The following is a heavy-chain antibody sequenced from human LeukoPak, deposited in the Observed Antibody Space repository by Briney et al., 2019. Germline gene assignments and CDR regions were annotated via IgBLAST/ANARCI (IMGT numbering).Heavy chain of an antibody. CDR2: INHSGST. J-gene: IGHJ4*02. CDR1: GGSISNYY. V-gene: IGHV4-34*01. CDR3: ALFPPGDY. Sequence: SETLSLTCTVSGGSISNYYWSWIRQPPGKGLEWIGEINHSGSTNYNPSLESRVTISVDTSKNQFSLKLSSVTAADTAVYYCALFPPGDYWGQGTLVTVSS.